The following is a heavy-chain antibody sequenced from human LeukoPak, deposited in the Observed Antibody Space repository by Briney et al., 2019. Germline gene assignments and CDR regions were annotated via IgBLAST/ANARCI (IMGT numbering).Heavy chain of an antibody. V-gene: IGHV3-48*03. CDR2: ISSSGSTI. J-gene: IGHJ3*01. CDR1: GFTFRSYE. CDR3: WKRDEKRGVFDF. D-gene: IGHD5-24*01. Sequence: PGGSQRLSCTASGFTFRSYEMNWVRQAPGKGLEWVSYISSSGSTIYYADSVKGRFTISRDTAKNSLYLQMNSLRAEDTAVHYCWKRDEKRGVFDFWGQGTMVTVSS.